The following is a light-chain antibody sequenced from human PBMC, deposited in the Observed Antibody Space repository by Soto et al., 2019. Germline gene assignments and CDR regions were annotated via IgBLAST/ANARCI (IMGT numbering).Light chain of an antibody. Sequence: QLVLTQPPSASGTPGQRVTISCSGSNSDIGSSYVYWYQQLPGTAPKLLIYRNDQRPSGVPDRFSGSKSGTSASLAISGLRSEDEADYYCSAWDDSLTGPEVFGGGTKLTVL. J-gene: IGLJ2*01. CDR1: NSDIGSSY. CDR2: RND. CDR3: SAWDDSLTGPEV. V-gene: IGLV1-47*01.